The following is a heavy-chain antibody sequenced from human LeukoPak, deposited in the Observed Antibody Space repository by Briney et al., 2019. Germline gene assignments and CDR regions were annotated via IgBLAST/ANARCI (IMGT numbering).Heavy chain of an antibody. CDR2: INTYNGNT. J-gene: IGHJ5*02. V-gene: IGHV1-18*01. Sequence: HVASVKVSCRPSGYTFTTYAINWVRQAPGLGLEWMGWINTYNGNTNYAQKLQGRVTMTTDTSTSTAYMELRSLRSDDTAVYYCARDFGGNSGWFDPWGQGTLVTVSS. CDR1: GYTFTTYA. D-gene: IGHD4-23*01. CDR3: ARDFGGNSGWFDP.